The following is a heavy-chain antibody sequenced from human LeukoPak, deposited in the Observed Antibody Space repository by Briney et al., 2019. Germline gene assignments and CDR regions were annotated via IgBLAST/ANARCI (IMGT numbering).Heavy chain of an antibody. CDR3: ARAGPPAFDP. Sequence: GGSLRLSCAASGFAFTNFEMNWVRQAPGKGLGWVSYISYSGSTTSYVDSVKGRFTISRDNAKNSLYLQMNSLRAEDTAVYYCARAGPPAFDPWGQGTLVTVSS. V-gene: IGHV3-48*03. J-gene: IGHJ5*02. CDR2: ISYSGSTT. CDR1: GFAFTNFE.